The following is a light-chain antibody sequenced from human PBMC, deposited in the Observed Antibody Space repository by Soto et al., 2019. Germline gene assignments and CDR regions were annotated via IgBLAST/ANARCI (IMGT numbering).Light chain of an antibody. CDR2: EVV. Sequence: QSALTRPPSASGSPGQSVTISCTGTKNDIGVYDFVSWYQHHPGKAPRLIIYEVVQRPSGVPDRFSGSKSGNTASLTVSGFQAADEADYFCKSYAGSNTYVFGSGTKVTVL. J-gene: IGLJ1*01. V-gene: IGLV2-8*01. CDR1: KNDIGVYDF. CDR3: KSYAGSNTYV.